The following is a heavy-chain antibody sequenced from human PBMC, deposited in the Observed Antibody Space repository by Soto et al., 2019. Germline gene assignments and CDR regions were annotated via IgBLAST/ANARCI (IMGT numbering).Heavy chain of an antibody. V-gene: IGHV3-48*02. CDR2: ISSRSDNI. CDR1: GFRFSDHS. Sequence: GGSLRLSCVASGFRFSDHSMTWVRQSPGKGLRWIAYISSRSDNIYYAESVRGRFTVSRDNAKNALFLQMNSLRDDDTATYYCARLPKGSLVTAWGQGTRVTVSS. CDR3: ARLPKGSLVTA. D-gene: IGHD2-21*02. J-gene: IGHJ4*02.